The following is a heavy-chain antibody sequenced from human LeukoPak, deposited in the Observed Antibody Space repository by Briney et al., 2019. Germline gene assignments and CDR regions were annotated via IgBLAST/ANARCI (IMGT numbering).Heavy chain of an antibody. Sequence: SETLSLTCTVSGGSISSYYWSWIRQPAGKGLEWIGRIYTSGCTNYNPSLKSRVTMSVDTSKNQFSLKLSSVTAADTAVYYCARGPGIAARRGYYYYGMDVWRQGTTVTVSS. CDR3: ARGPGIAARRGYYYYGMDV. D-gene: IGHD6-6*01. V-gene: IGHV4-4*07. J-gene: IGHJ6*01. CDR1: GGSISSYY. CDR2: IYTSGCT.